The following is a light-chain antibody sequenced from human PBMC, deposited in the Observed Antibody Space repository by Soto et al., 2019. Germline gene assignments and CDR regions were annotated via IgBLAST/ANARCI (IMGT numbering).Light chain of an antibody. CDR2: EVS. CDR1: QNIESR. CDR3: QQYHFWWT. Sequence: DIQVTQSPSTLSASVGDRVTITCRASQNIESRLAWYQQKPGQAPKVLIYEVSYLESGVPSRFSGSGAGTEFTLTINSLQPDDFATYYCQQYHFWWTFGQGTKVKI. V-gene: IGKV1-5*01. J-gene: IGKJ1*01.